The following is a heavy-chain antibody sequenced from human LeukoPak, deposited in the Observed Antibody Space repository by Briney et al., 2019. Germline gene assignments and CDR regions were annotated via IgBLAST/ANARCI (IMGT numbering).Heavy chain of an antibody. J-gene: IGHJ4*02. CDR2: IYHSGGT. Sequence: SETLSLTCTVSGASVSSSGYYWSWIRQPPGKGLEWIGYIYHSGGTNYNPSLKSRVTISVDTSKNQFSLKLTSMTAADTAVYYCGRETIAATGTSVFFDYWGQGTLVTVSS. CDR1: GASVSSSGYY. V-gene: IGHV4-61*08. CDR3: GRETIAATGTSVFFDY. D-gene: IGHD6-13*01.